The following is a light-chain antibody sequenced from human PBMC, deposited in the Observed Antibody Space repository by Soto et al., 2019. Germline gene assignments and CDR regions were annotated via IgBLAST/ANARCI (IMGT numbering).Light chain of an antibody. V-gene: IGKV1-39*01. CDR3: QQSYSTTLP. CDR2: AAS. Sequence: DIQMTQSPSSLSASVGDRVTITCRASQSISSYLNWYQQKPGKAPKLLIYAASSLQSGVPSRLRGSGSGTDFTLTISSLQPEDFATYYCQQSYSTTLPFGGGTKVDIX. J-gene: IGKJ4*01. CDR1: QSISSY.